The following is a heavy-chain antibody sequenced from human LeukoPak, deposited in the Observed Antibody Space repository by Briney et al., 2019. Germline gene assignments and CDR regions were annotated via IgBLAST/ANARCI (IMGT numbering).Heavy chain of an antibody. J-gene: IGHJ5*02. CDR1: GGSFSGYS. CDR3: ASYRYGFRGMDP. D-gene: IGHD3-16*02. Sequence: SETLSLTCRVYGGSFSGYSWSWIRQPPGKGLEWIGEINYSGNINYKPSLKSRIIISADRSRNQFSLTLRSVTAADTAVYYCASYRYGFRGMDPWGRGTQVTVSS. CDR2: INYSGNI. V-gene: IGHV4-34*01.